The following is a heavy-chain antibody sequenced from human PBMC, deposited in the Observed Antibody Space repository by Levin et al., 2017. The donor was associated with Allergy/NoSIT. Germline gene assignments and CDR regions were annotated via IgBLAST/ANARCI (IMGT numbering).Heavy chain of an antibody. CDR3: TTDLDYVDAFDI. D-gene: IGHD4-17*01. CDR2: IKSKTDGGTT. J-gene: IGHJ3*02. V-gene: IGHV3-15*01. Sequence: PSETLSLTCAASGFTFSNAWMSWVRQAPGKGLEWVGRIKSKTDGGTTDYAAPVKGRFTISRDDSKNTLYLQMNSLKTEDTAVYYCTTDLDYVDAFDIWGQGTMVTVSS. CDR1: GFTFSNAW.